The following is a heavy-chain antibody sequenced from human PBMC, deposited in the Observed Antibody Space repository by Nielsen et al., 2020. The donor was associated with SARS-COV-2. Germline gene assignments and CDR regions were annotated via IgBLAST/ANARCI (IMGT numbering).Heavy chain of an antibody. V-gene: IGHV1-46*01. J-gene: IGHJ6*02. CDR3: ARGLFEAASYYYYYGMDV. Sequence: WVRQAPGQGLEWMGIINPSGGSTSYAQKFQGRVTMTRDTSTSTVYMELSSLRSEDTAVYYCARGLFEAASYYYYYGMDVWGQGTTVTVSS. CDR2: INPSGGST. D-gene: IGHD6-25*01.